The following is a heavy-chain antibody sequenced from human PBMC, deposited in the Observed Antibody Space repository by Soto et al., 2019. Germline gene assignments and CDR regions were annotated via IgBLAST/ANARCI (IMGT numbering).Heavy chain of an antibody. V-gene: IGHV5-10-1*01. CDR2: MDPSDSYT. CDR1: GYSFTSYW. Sequence: ESLKISCKVSGYSFTSYWISWVRQMPGKGLEWMGRMDPSDSYTNYSPSFQGHVTISADKSISTAYLQWSSLTASDTAMYYCARRAFSDYYYYGMDVWGQGTTFPVSS. D-gene: IGHD3-16*01. CDR3: ARRAFSDYYYYGMDV. J-gene: IGHJ6*02.